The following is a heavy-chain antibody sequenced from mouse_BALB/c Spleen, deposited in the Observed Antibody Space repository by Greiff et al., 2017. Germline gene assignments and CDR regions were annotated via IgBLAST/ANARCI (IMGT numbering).Heavy chain of an antibody. Sequence: VQLQQSGAELVRPGALVKLSCKASGFNIKDYYMHWVKQRPEQGLEWIGWIDPENGNTIYDPKFQGKASITADTSSNTAYLQLSSLTSEDTAVYYCASAPTTAGGAWFAYWGQGTLVTVSA. D-gene: IGHD1-2*01. CDR3: ASAPTTAGGAWFAY. CDR2: IDPENGNT. CDR1: GFNIKDYY. V-gene: IGHV14-1*02. J-gene: IGHJ3*01.